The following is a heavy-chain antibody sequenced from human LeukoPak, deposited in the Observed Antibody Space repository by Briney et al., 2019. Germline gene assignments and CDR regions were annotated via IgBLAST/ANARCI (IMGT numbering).Heavy chain of an antibody. CDR2: ISGGGSST. CDR3: AKDPITMIRGVNNDIDY. J-gene: IGHJ4*02. CDR1: GFTFSSYA. D-gene: IGHD3-10*01. Sequence: GGSLRLSCAASGFTFSSYAMTWVRQTPGKGLEWVSAISGGGSSTYFADSVKGRFTISRDNSKNTLYLQMNSLGAEDTAVYYCAKDPITMIRGVNNDIDYWGQGTLVTVSS. V-gene: IGHV3-23*01.